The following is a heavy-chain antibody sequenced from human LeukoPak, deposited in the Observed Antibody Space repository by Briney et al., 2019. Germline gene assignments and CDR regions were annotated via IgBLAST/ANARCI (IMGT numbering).Heavy chain of an antibody. CDR1: GFTFSSYG. CDR3: ARGSRKYSSSPNDLDY. V-gene: IGHV3-33*01. J-gene: IGHJ4*02. D-gene: IGHD6-13*01. CDR2: IWYDGSNK. Sequence: PGGSLRLSCAASGFTFSSYGMPWVRQAPGKGLEWVAVIWYDGSNKYYADSVKGRFTISRDNSKNTLYLQMNSLRAEDTAVYYCARGSRKYSSSPNDLDYWGQGTLVTVSS.